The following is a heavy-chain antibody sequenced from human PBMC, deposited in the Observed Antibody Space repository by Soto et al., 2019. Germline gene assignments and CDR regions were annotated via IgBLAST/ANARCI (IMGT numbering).Heavy chain of an antibody. V-gene: IGHV4-34*01. D-gene: IGHD6-19*01. J-gene: IGHJ4*02. Sequence: SETLSLTCAVYGGSFSGYYWSWVRQPPGKGLEWIGEIYHSGSTNYNPSLKSRVTISVDKSKNQFSLKLSSVTAADTAVYYCARVAVAGTRFDYWGQGTLVTVSS. CDR2: IYHSGST. CDR1: GGSFSGYY. CDR3: ARVAVAGTRFDY.